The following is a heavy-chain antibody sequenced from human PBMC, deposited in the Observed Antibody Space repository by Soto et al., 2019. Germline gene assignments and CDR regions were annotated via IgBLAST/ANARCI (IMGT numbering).Heavy chain of an antibody. CDR1: GFTVSSNY. CDR3: ARVTRLLVLDY. V-gene: IGHV3-66*01. CDR2: IYSGGST. J-gene: IGHJ4*02. Sequence: PGGSLRLSCAASGFTVSSNYMSWVRQAPGKGLEWVSVIYSGGSTYYADSVKGRFTISRDNSKNTLYLQMNSLRAEDTAVYYCARVTRLLVLDYWGQGTLVAVSS. D-gene: IGHD6-13*01.